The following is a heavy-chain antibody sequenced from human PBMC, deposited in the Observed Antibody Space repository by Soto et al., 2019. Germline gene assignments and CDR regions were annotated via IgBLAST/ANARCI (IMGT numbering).Heavy chain of an antibody. Sequence: SETLSLTCAVYGGSVNGYYWNWIRRPPGKGLEWIGEINHTGGTHYNPSLKSRVTMSVDTSKNQFSLRLSSVTAADTAIYYCATRITVFGLLIPLFDPWGQGTQVTVSS. CDR3: ATRITVFGLLIPLFDP. J-gene: IGHJ5*02. V-gene: IGHV4-34*01. D-gene: IGHD3-3*01. CDR2: INHTGGT. CDR1: GGSVNGYY.